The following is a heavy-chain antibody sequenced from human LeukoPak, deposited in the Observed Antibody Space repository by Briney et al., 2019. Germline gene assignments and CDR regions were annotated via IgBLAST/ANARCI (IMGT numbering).Heavy chain of an antibody. CDR2: IDPNSGGT. Sequence: ASVKVSCKASGYTFTAYYIHWVRQAPGQGLEWMGWIDPNSGGTNYVQKFQGRVTMTRDTSISAAYMEMSRLRSDDTAVYYCAREGNAVAGTAGYWGQGTLVTVSS. CDR1: GYTFTAYY. J-gene: IGHJ4*02. CDR3: AREGNAVAGTAGY. V-gene: IGHV1-2*02. D-gene: IGHD6-19*01.